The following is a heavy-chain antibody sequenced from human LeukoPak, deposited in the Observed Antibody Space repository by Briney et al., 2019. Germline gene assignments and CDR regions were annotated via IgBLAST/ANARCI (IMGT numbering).Heavy chain of an antibody. CDR1: GFTVSSNY. CDR3: AKAGIAAAGNPWDYFDY. J-gene: IGHJ4*02. Sequence: GGSLRLSCAASGFTVSSNYMSWVRQAPGKGLEWVSVIYSGGNTYYADSVKGRFTISRDNSKNTLYLQMNSLRAEDTAVYYCAKAGIAAAGNPWDYFDYWGQGTLVTVSS. CDR2: IYSGGNT. D-gene: IGHD6-13*01. V-gene: IGHV3-53*01.